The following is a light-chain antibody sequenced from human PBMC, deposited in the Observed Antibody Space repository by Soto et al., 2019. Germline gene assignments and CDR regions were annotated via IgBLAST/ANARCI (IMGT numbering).Light chain of an antibody. CDR2: WAS. CDR1: QSLLSSSDNRNY. J-gene: IGKJ4*02. V-gene: IGKV4-1*01. CDR3: QTYYRVPLT. Sequence: DVVMTPSPDSLALSLGERATIHCKSSQSLLSSSDNRNYLAWLQQKVGQPPKLLIRWASTRESGVPDRFSASGFETDFTLTINSLTAEDVAVYYCQTYYRVPLTFGGGTKVELK.